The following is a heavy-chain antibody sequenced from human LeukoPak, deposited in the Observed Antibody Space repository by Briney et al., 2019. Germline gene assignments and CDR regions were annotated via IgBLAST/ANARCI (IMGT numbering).Heavy chain of an antibody. J-gene: IGHJ4*02. V-gene: IGHV3-73*01. Sequence: GGSLKLSCAASGFTFSGSAMLWVRQASGKGLEWVGRIRSKANTYATAYAAPVKGRFIISRDDSKNTAYLQMNSLKTEDTAVYYCTRHNYYEDGFDYWGQGTLVTVSS. CDR1: GFTFSGSA. CDR3: TRHNYYEDGFDY. CDR2: IRSKANTYAT. D-gene: IGHD3-22*01.